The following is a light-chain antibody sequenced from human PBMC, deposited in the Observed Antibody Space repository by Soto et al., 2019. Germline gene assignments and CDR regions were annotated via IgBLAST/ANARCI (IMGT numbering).Light chain of an antibody. J-gene: IGKJ4*01. CDR1: RDIGTH. CDR3: QESYSMAPLS. Sequence: DTQLTQSPSSLSVSVGDSVTIACRASRDIGTHLHWYQQKPGTAPRLLIYAASYLQRGVPSRFSGSGSRTDFTLTIRNVQPADFATYYCQESYSMAPLSFGGGTKVEIK. CDR2: AAS. V-gene: IGKV1-39*01.